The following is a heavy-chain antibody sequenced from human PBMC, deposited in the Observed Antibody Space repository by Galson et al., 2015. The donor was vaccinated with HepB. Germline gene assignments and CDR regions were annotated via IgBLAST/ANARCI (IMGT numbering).Heavy chain of an antibody. Sequence: SLRLSCAASGFTFSSYGMHWVRQAPGKGLEWVAVISYDGSNKYYADSVKGRFTISRDNSKNTLYLQMNSLRAEDTAVYYCAKDWGVPMYYFDYWGQGTLVTVSS. CDR1: GFTFSSYG. CDR2: ISYDGSNK. D-gene: IGHD3-10*01. CDR3: AKDWGVPMYYFDY. J-gene: IGHJ4*02. V-gene: IGHV3-30*18.